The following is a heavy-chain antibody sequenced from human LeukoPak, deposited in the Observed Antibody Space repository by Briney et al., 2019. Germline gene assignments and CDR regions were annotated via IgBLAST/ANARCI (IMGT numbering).Heavy chain of an antibody. Sequence: SVKVSCKASGGTFSSYAISWVRQAPGQGLEWMGGIIPIFGTANYAQKFQGRVTMTRDMSTSTVYMELSSLRSEDTAVYYCARGYYDFWSGYNQLYNWFDPWGQGTLVTVSS. J-gene: IGHJ5*02. CDR3: ARGYYDFWSGYNQLYNWFDP. D-gene: IGHD3-3*01. CDR1: GGTFSSYA. CDR2: IIPIFGTA. V-gene: IGHV1-69*05.